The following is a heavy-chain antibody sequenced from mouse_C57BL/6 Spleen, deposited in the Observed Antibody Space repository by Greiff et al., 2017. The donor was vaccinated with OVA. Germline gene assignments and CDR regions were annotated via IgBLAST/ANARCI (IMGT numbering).Heavy chain of an antibody. Sequence: EVQLDESGGGLVKPGGSLKLSCAASGFTFSDYGMHWVRQAPEKGLEWVAYISSGSSTIYYADTVKGRFTISRDNAKNTLFLQMTSLRSEDTAMYYCARDYSNYYYAMDYWGQGTSVTVSS. CDR1: GFTFSDYG. J-gene: IGHJ4*01. CDR2: ISSGSSTI. D-gene: IGHD2-5*01. V-gene: IGHV5-17*01. CDR3: ARDYSNYYYAMDY.